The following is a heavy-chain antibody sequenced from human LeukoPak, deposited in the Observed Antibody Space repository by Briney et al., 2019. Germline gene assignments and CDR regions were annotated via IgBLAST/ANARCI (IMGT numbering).Heavy chain of an antibody. J-gene: IGHJ3*02. CDR1: GGSIRSSNSF. CDR3: ARRPRSTSYAFDI. V-gene: IGHV4-39*01. D-gene: IGHD2-2*01. Sequence: PSETLSLTCSVSGGSIRSSNSFWGWIRQPPGKGLEWIGSIYYSGSTYYNPSLKSRVTISVDTSKNQFSLKLSSVTAADTAVYYCARRPRSTSYAFDIWGQGTMVTVSS. CDR2: IYYSGST.